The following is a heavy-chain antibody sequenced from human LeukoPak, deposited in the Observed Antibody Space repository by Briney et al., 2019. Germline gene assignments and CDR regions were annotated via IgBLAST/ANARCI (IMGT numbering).Heavy chain of an antibody. J-gene: IGHJ6*02. V-gene: IGHV3-33*01. CDR2: IWYDGSNK. D-gene: IGHD3-10*01. CDR3: ARDRVVRGIKTSYYGMDV. CDR1: GFTFSSYG. Sequence: TGGSLRLSCAASGFTFSSYGMHWVRQAPGKGPEWVAVIWYDGSNKYFADSVKGRFTISRDNSKNTLYLQMNSLRAEDTAVYYCARDRVVRGIKTSYYGMDVWGQGTTVTVSS.